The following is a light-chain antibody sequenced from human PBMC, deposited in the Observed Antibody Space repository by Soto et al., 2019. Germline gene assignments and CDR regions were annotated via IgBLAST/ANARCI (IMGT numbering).Light chain of an antibody. CDR3: HQYGTSPLYT. Sequence: EIVLTQSPGTLSLSPGERATLSCRASQSVSSSYLAWYQQKPGQAPRLLIYGASSRATAIPDRFSGSGSGTDFTLTISRLEPEDFAVYYCHQYGTSPLYTFGQGTTLEIK. CDR2: GAS. J-gene: IGKJ2*01. V-gene: IGKV3-20*01. CDR1: QSVSSSY.